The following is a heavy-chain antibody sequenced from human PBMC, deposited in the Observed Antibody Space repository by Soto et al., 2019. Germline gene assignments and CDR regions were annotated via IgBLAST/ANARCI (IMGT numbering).Heavy chain of an antibody. CDR2: IWYDGSNK. CDR3: ARDPGYDPFGGPLLRRYYYMDV. CDR1: GFTFSSYG. J-gene: IGHJ6*03. V-gene: IGHV3-33*01. Sequence: PGGSLRLSCAASGFTFSSYGMHWVRQAPGKGLEWVAVIWYDGSNKYYADSVKGRFTISRDNSKNTLYLQMNSLRAEDTAVYYCARDPGYDPFGGPLLRRYYYMDVWGKGTTVTVSS. D-gene: IGHD3-16*01.